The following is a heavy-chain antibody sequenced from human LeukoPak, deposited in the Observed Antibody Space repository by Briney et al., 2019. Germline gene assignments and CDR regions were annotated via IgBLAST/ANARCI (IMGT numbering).Heavy chain of an antibody. CDR3: AKDRSMIVVVKVFDY. D-gene: IGHD3-22*01. Sequence: PGGSLRLSCAASGFTFSSYSMNWVRQAPGKGLEWVSYISSSSSTIYYADSVKGRFTISRDNAKNSLYLQMNSLRAEDTAVYYCAKDRSMIVVVKVFDYWGQGTLVTVSS. V-gene: IGHV3-48*01. J-gene: IGHJ4*02. CDR2: ISSSSSTI. CDR1: GFTFSSYS.